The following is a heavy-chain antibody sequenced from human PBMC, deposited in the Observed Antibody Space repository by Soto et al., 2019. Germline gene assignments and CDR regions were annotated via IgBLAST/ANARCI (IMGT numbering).Heavy chain of an antibody. CDR3: ATQPGGGGY. V-gene: IGHV3-53*01. D-gene: IGHD3-10*01. CDR2: IYSGGYT. Sequence: EVQLVESGGGLIQPGGSLRLSCAVSGFTVSNNYMSWVRQAPGKGLEGVSVIYSGGYTAYGDSVKGRFTISRDNSKNPLYLQMNSLGAADRGGFCGATQPGGGGYWGQGTLVTVSS. J-gene: IGHJ4*02. CDR1: GFTVSNNY.